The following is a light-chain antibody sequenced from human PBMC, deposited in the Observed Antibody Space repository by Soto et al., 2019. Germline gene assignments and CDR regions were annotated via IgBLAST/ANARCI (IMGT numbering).Light chain of an antibody. CDR3: QQSYSTPYT. V-gene: IGKV1-39*01. CDR2: AAS. Sequence: DIQMTQSPSSLSASVGDRVTITCRASQSISSYLNWYQQKPGKAPNLLIYAASSLQSGDPSRFSGSGSGTDFTLTISSLQPEDFATYYCQQSYSTPYTSGQGTKLEIK. J-gene: IGKJ2*01. CDR1: QSISSY.